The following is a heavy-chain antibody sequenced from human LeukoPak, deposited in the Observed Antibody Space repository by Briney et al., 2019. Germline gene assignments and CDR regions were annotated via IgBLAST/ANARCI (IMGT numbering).Heavy chain of an antibody. J-gene: IGHJ5*02. D-gene: IGHD3-3*01. CDR1: GGSFSDYY. V-gene: IGHV4-34*01. CDR3: ARGLDIRFSWSPRFDP. Sequence: SETLSLTCAVYGGSFSDYYWSWIRQPPGKGLEWIGEINHSGSTNYNPSLKSRVTISVDTSKNQFSLKLSSVTAADTAVYYCARGLDIRFSWSPRFDPWGQGTLVTVSS. CDR2: INHSGST.